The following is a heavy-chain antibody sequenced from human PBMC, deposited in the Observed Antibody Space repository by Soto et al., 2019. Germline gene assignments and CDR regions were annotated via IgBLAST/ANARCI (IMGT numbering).Heavy chain of an antibody. D-gene: IGHD2-15*01. J-gene: IGHJ4*02. CDR3: ASSVVVPSTMNYFDY. CDR2: IFPADSDT. Sequence: EVQLVQSGAEVKKPGESLKISCKDSEYSLSDYWIAWVRQMPGKGLEWMGIIFPADSDTKYSPSFQGQVTISADKSISTAYLQWSSLKASDTAMYYCASSVVVPSTMNYFDYWGQASLVTVSS. V-gene: IGHV5-51*01. CDR1: EYSLSDYW.